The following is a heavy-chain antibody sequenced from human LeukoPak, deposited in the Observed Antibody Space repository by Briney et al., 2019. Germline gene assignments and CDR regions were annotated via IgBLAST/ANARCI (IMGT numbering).Heavy chain of an antibody. J-gene: IGHJ5*02. CDR2: LSRNGIYI. CDR1: GFTVNDFA. V-gene: IGHV3-21*01. CDR3: ARDGLPATVANWFDP. Sequence: GRSLRLYYARLGFTVNDFAVNCVRQAPGYETGWVSCLSRNGIYIKYVDSVKGRFTVSRDNAKNSLYLQMNSLRAEDTAVYYCARDGLPATVANWFDPWGQGSLVAVS. D-gene: IGHD6-13*01.